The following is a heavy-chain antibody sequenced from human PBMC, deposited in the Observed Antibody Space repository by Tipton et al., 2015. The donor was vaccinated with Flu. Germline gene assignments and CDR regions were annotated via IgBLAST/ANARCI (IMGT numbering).Heavy chain of an antibody. CDR1: GASINTYY. J-gene: IGHJ3*01. Sequence: TLSLTCTVSGASINTYYWSWIRQPAGKGLEWIGRIHISGSTNYNLSLKSRVTMSLDTSKNQFSLKLSSVTAADTAMYYCARDLGYYYDRGWGFDLWGQGTMVTVSS. CDR2: IHISGST. CDR3: ARDLGYYYDRGWGFDL. D-gene: IGHD3-10*02. V-gene: IGHV4-4*07.